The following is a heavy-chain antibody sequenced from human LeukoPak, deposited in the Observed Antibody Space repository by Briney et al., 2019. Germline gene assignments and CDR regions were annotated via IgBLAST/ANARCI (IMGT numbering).Heavy chain of an antibody. CDR1: GFTFSKYA. CDR2: ISYDASNK. Sequence: GRSLRLSCAASGFTFSKYAMHWVRQAPGKGLEWVAVISYDASNKYYADSVKGRFTISRDNSKNTLYLQMNSLRAEDTAVYYCAKSHGYSYGFDYWGQGTLVTVSS. J-gene: IGHJ4*02. V-gene: IGHV3-30*04. D-gene: IGHD5-18*01. CDR3: AKSHGYSYGFDY.